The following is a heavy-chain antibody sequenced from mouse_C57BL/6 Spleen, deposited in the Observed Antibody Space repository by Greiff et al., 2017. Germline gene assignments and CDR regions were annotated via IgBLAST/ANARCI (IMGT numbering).Heavy chain of an antibody. V-gene: IGHV5-17*01. J-gene: IGHJ1*03. Sequence: EVKVVESGGGLVKPGGSLKLSCAASGFTFSNYGMHWVRQAPEKGLEWVAYISSGSSTIYYADTVKGRFTISRDNAKNTLFLQMTSLRSEDTAMYYCARPDYGSFYWYFDVWGTGTTVTVSS. CDR3: ARPDYGSFYWYFDV. CDR2: ISSGSSTI. D-gene: IGHD1-1*01. CDR1: GFTFSNYG.